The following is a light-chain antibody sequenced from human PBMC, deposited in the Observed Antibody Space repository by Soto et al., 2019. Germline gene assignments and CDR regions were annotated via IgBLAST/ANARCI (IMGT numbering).Light chain of an antibody. CDR3: SSYAGSNIL. Sequence: QSALTQPPSAPGSPGQSVTISCTGTSSDVGGYNYVSWYQQHPGKAPKLMIYEVSKRPSGVPDRFSGSKSGNTASLTVSGLQAEDEADYYCSSYAGSNILFGGGTKVTVL. CDR1: SSDVGGYNY. V-gene: IGLV2-8*01. J-gene: IGLJ3*02. CDR2: EVS.